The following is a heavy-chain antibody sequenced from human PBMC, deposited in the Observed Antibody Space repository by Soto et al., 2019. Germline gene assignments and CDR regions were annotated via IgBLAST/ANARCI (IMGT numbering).Heavy chain of an antibody. D-gene: IGHD2-15*01. J-gene: IGHJ6*02. Sequence: PGGSLRLSCAASGFSFSRYWMTWVRQAPGKGLEWVSYISSSGSTIYYADSVKGRFTISRDNAKNSLYLQMNSLRAEDTAVYYCARGAQLCRGSCYPIRYYYYGMDVWGQGTTVTVSS. CDR3: ARGAQLCRGSCYPIRYYYYGMDV. CDR1: GFSFSRYW. V-gene: IGHV3-48*04. CDR2: ISSSGSTI.